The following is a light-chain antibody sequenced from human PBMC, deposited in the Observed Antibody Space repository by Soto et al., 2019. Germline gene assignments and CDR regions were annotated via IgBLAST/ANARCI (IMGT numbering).Light chain of an antibody. CDR2: AAS. CDR1: QSISSY. J-gene: IGKJ1*01. Sequence: DIQMTQSPSSLSASVGDRVTITCRASQSISSYSNWYQHKPGKAPKLLIYAASSLQTGVPSRFSGSRSGTDFALTISSLQRDDFATYYCQQTDSFPRTFGQGTKVEMK. V-gene: IGKV1-39*01. CDR3: QQTDSFPRT.